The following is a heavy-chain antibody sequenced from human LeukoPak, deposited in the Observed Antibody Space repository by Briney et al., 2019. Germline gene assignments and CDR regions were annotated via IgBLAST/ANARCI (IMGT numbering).Heavy chain of an antibody. Sequence: GRSLRLSCAASGFTFSSYGMHWVRQAPGKGLERVAVISYDGSNKYYADSVKGRFTISRDNSKNTLYLQMNSLRAEDTAVYYCAKDQWDIVVVPAAMEGGTLDYWGQGTLVTVSS. CDR3: AKDQWDIVVVPAAMEGGTLDY. CDR1: GFTFSSYG. J-gene: IGHJ4*02. V-gene: IGHV3-30*18. CDR2: ISYDGSNK. D-gene: IGHD2-2*01.